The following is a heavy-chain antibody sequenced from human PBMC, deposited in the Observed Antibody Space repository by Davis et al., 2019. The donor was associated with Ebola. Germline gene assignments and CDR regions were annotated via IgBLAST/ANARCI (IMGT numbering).Heavy chain of an antibody. J-gene: IGHJ6*02. V-gene: IGHV4-61*01. D-gene: IGHD1-1*01. CDR1: GGSISSAFYP. Sequence: MPSETLSLTCTVSGGSISSAFYPWSWIRQPPGKGLEWIGYIYYSGSTNYNPSLKSRVTISVDTSKNQFSLKLSSVTAADTAVYYCASIRNDGMDVWGQGTTVTVSS. CDR3: ASIRNDGMDV. CDR2: IYYSGST.